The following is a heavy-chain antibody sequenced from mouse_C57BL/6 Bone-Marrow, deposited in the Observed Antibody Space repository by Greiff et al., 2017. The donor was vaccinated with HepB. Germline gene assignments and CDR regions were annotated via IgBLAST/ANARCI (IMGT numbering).Heavy chain of an antibody. J-gene: IGHJ2*01. CDR3: ARSQSLYYYGSSYFDY. D-gene: IGHD1-1*01. V-gene: IGHV7-3*01. CDR2: IRNKANGYTT. CDR1: GFTFTDYY. Sequence: DVKLVESGGGLVQPGGSLSLSCAASGFTFTDYYMSWVRQPPGKALEWLGFIRNKANGYTTEYSASVKGQFTISRDNSQSILYLQMKALRAEDSATYYCARSQSLYYYGSSYFDYWGQGTTLTVSS.